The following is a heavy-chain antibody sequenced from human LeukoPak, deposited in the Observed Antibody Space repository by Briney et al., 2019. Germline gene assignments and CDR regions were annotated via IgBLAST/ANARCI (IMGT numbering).Heavy chain of an antibody. CDR2: INPNTGVT. V-gene: IGHV1-2*02. Sequence: ASVKVSCKASGYTFTGYYMHWVRQAPGQGLEWMGWINPNTGVTNYAQKFQGRVTLIRDTSIITAYMELTRLRSDDTAMYYRARDRTTVTTGYYGMDVWGQGTTLTVSS. D-gene: IGHD4-17*01. CDR3: ARDRTTVTTGYYGMDV. CDR1: GYTFTGYY. J-gene: IGHJ6*02.